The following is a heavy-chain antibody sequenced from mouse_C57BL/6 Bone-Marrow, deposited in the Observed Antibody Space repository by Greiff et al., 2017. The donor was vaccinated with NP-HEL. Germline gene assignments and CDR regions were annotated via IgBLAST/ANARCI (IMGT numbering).Heavy chain of an antibody. CDR3: ARDNYYGSSSFAC. Sequence: VQLQQSGAELARPGASVKMSCKASGYTFTSYTMHWVKQRPGQGLEWIGYLNPSSGYTKYNQKFKDKATLTADKSSSTAYMQLSSLTSEDSAVYYCARDNYYGSSSFACWGQGTLVTVSA. CDR2: LNPSSGYT. V-gene: IGHV1-4*01. D-gene: IGHD1-1*01. J-gene: IGHJ3*01. CDR1: GYTFTSYT.